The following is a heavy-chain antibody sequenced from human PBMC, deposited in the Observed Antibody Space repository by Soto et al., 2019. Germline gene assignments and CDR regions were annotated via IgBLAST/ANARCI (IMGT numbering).Heavy chain of an antibody. Sequence: VSCKASGGTFNSYTICWVRQAPGQGLEWMGRIIPILDTTNYAQKFQGRVTITADKSTGTAYMELNSLRSEDTAVYYCVRDSPIGSTFSGYDGIDYWGQGTLVTVSS. J-gene: IGHJ4*02. CDR3: VRDSPIGSTFSGYDGIDY. D-gene: IGHD5-12*01. CDR1: GGTFNSYT. CDR2: IIPILDTT. V-gene: IGHV1-69*08.